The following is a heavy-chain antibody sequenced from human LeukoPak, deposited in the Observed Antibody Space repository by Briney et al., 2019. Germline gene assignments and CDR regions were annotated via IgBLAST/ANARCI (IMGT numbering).Heavy chain of an antibody. CDR2: INPSGGGT. V-gene: IGHV1-46*01. CDR1: GYTFTNFY. J-gene: IGHJ6*02. CDR3: ARDQYMDV. Sequence: GASVKVSCKSSGYTFTNFYMNWVRQAPGQGLEWMGIINPSGGGTTYVQKFQGRVIMTRDTSTSTVHMELSSLRSEDTAMYYCARDQYMDVWGQGTTVTVSS.